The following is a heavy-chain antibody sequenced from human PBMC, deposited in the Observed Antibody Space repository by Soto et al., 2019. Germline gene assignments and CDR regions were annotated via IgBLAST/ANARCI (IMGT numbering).Heavy chain of an antibody. D-gene: IGHD3-10*01. Sequence: ASVKVSCTASGYTFTNYAIHCVRQAPGQRLEWMGWINAGNGNTKYSQKFQGRVTITRDTSASTAYLQWSSLKASDTAMYFCARQGSQTGKFYYYGLDVWGQGTTVTVSS. CDR3: ARQGSQTGKFYYYGLDV. V-gene: IGHV1-3*01. CDR1: GYTFTNYA. CDR2: INAGNGNT. J-gene: IGHJ6*02.